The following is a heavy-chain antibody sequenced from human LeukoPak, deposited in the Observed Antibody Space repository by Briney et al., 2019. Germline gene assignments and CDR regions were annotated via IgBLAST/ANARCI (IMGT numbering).Heavy chain of an antibody. V-gene: IGHV4-59*08. CDR1: GGSISSYY. CDR2: IYYSGST. Sequence: SETLSLTCTVSGGSISSYYWSWIRQPPVKGLEWIGYIYYSGSTNYNPSLKSRVTISVDTSKNQFSLKLSSVTAADTAVYYCARHGPDTAMVDEYYFDYWGQGTLVTVSS. D-gene: IGHD5-18*01. J-gene: IGHJ4*02. CDR3: ARHGPDTAMVDEYYFDY.